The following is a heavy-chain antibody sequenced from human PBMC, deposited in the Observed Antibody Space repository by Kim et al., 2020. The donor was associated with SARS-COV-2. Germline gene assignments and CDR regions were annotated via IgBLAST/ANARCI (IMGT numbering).Heavy chain of an antibody. D-gene: IGHD3-3*01. CDR2: ISYGGSNK. Sequence: GGSLRLSCAASGFTFSSYGMHWVRQAPGKGLEWVAVISYGGSNKYYADSVKGRFTISRDNSKNTLYLQMNRLRAEDTAVYYCANSYDFWSGSGGDYYYYGMDVWGEGPKLALSS. CDR3: ANSYDFWSGSGGDYYYYGMDV. CDR1: GFTFSSYG. J-gene: IGHJ6*01. V-gene: IGHV3-30*18.